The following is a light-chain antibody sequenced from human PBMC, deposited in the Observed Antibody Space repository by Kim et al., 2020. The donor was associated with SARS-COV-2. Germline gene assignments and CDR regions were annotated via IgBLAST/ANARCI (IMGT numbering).Light chain of an antibody. CDR1: RSNIAAGYD. V-gene: IGLV1-40*01. CDR2: GNS. Sequence: VTRACTWSRSNIAAGYDVHWYQQLPGTAPKLLIYGNSNRPSGVPDRFSGSKSGASASLAITGLQAEDEADYYCQSYDSSLSGSDVFGTGTKVTVL. J-gene: IGLJ1*01. CDR3: QSYDSSLSGSDV.